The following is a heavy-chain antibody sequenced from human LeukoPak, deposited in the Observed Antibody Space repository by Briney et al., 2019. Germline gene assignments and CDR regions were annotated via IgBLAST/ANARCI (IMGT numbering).Heavy chain of an antibody. CDR3: ARQSCSGGSCYPRPYWYFDL. Sequence: SETLSLTCTVSGGSISSYYWSWIRQPPGKGLEWLGYIYYSGSTNYNPSLKSRVTISVHTSKNQFSLKLSSVTAADTAVYYCARQSCSGGSCYPRPYWYFDLWGRGTLVTVSS. CDR1: GGSISSYY. J-gene: IGHJ2*01. CDR2: IYYSGST. V-gene: IGHV4-59*08. D-gene: IGHD2-15*01.